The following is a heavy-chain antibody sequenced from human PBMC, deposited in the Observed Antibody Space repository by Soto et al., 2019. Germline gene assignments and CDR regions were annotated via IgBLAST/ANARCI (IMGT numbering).Heavy chain of an antibody. Sequence: SETLSLTCTVSGGSISDDAYWSWIRQTPGKGLERIGYIYHTGNTYYNPSLRSRVSISVDKSKSQFSLKLISVTAADTAVYFCARDEYKLLSSVSWFDSWGQGTLVAVSS. V-gene: IGHV4-30-4*01. D-gene: IGHD2-2*01. CDR3: ARDEYKLLSSVSWFDS. CDR1: GGSISDDAY. CDR2: IYHTGNT. J-gene: IGHJ5*01.